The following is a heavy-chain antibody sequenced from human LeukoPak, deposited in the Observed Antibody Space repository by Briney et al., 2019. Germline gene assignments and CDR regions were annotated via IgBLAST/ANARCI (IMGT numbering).Heavy chain of an antibody. D-gene: IGHD3-3*01. CDR3: AKDRRGITIFGVAMDV. V-gene: IGHV3-23*01. CDR2: ISGSGGST. J-gene: IGHJ6*02. CDR1: GFTFSSYA. Sequence: PGGSLRLSCAASGFTFSSYAMSWVRQAPGKGLEWVSAISGSGGSTYYADSVKGRFTISRDNSKNTLYLQMNSLRAEDTAVYYCAKDRRGITIFGVAMDVWGQGTTVTVSS.